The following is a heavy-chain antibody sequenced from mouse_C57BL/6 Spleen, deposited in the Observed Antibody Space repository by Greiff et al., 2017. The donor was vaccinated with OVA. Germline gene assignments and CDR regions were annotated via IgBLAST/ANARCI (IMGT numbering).Heavy chain of an antibody. D-gene: IGHD1-1*01. CDR1: GFTFSDYG. J-gene: IGHJ3*01. Sequence: EVMLVESGGGLVKPGGSLKLSCAASGFTFSDYGMHWVRQAPEKGLEWVAYISSGSSTIYYADTVKGRFTISRDNAKNTLFLQMTSPRSEDTAMYYCARLGDYGSPFAYWGQGTLVTVSA. CDR2: ISSGSSTI. V-gene: IGHV5-17*01. CDR3: ARLGDYGSPFAY.